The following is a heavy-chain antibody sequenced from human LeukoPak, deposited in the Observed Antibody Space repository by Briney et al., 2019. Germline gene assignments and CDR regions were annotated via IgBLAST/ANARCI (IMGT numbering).Heavy chain of an antibody. D-gene: IGHD1-26*01. J-gene: IGHJ4*02. CDR1: GFTVSSNY. CDR3: ARLSKSYSIFDY. V-gene: IGHV3-53*01. CDR2: IYSGGST. Sequence: GGSLRLSCADSGFTVSSNYMRWVRQAPGKGLEWVSVIYSGGSTYYADSVKGRFTISRDNSRNTLYLQMNSLRAEDTAVYYCARLSKSYSIFDYWGQGTLVTVSS.